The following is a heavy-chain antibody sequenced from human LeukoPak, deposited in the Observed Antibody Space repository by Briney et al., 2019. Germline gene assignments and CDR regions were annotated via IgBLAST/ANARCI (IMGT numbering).Heavy chain of an antibody. CDR2: VDPEDGET. V-gene: IGHV1-69-2*01. D-gene: IGHD2-8*02. CDR1: GYTFTDYY. Sequence: GASVKVSCKXSGYTFTDYYMHWVQQAPRKGLEWMGLVDPEDGETIYAEKSQGRVTITADTSIDTAYMELSSLRSEDTAVYYCATDLVAYWGQGTLVTVSS. CDR3: ATDLVAY. J-gene: IGHJ4*02.